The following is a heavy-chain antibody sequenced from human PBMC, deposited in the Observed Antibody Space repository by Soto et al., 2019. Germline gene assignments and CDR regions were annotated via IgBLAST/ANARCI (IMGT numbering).Heavy chain of an antibody. J-gene: IGHJ4*02. D-gene: IGHD2-21*01. CDR3: ARGAYSAFDY. CDR1: GGSLSANGVA. V-gene: IGHV6-1*01. CDR2: TYYRSKWYS. Sequence: SQTLSLTCAISGGSLSANGVAWNLLRQSPSRGLEWLGRTYYRSKWYSHYAVSVQSRISVNPDTSRNQFSLQLNSVTPEDTAVYYCARGAYSAFDYWGQGSLVTVSS.